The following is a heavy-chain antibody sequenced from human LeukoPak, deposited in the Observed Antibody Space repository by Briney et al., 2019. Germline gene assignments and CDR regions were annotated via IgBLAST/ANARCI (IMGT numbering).Heavy chain of an antibody. V-gene: IGHV3-30-3*01. Sequence: GGSLRLSCAASGFTLSSYAMHWVRHAPGKGLEWVAVISYDGSNKYYADSVKGRFTISTDNSKNTLYLQMNRLRAEDTAVYYCARVLTDYYYYYYGMDVWGQGPTVPVPS. D-gene: IGHD4-11*01. CDR2: ISYDGSNK. CDR1: GFTLSSYA. CDR3: ARVLTDYYYYYYGMDV. J-gene: IGHJ6*02.